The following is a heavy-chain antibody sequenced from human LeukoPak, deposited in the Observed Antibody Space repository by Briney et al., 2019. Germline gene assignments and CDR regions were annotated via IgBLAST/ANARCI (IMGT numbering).Heavy chain of an antibody. V-gene: IGHV3-23*01. CDR1: GFTFSNYA. J-gene: IGHJ6*03. CDR2: ITVSGGGT. Sequence: PGGSLRLSYAASGFTFSNYAMSWVRQAPGKGLEWVSGITVSGGGTYYADSVKGRFTISRDNSKNTLYLQMNSLRAEDTAVYYCAMLDGYNSYYYYYYMDVWGKGTTVTVSS. D-gene: IGHD5-24*01. CDR3: AMLDGYNSYYYYYYMDV.